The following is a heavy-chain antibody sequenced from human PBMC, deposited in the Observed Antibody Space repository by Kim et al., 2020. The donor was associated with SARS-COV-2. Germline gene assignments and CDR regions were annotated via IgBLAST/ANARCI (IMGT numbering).Heavy chain of an antibody. CDR3: AKPPRYGVDLDYYYYGMDV. Sequence: GRFTISRDNSKNTLYLQMNSLRAEDTAVYYCAKPPRYGVDLDYYYYGMDVWGQGTTVTVSS. V-gene: IGHV3-30*02. D-gene: IGHD4-17*01. J-gene: IGHJ6*02.